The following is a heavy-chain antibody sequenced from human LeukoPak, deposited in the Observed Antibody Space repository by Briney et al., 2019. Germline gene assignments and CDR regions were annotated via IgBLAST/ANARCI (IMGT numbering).Heavy chain of an antibody. CDR3: AIGPRIQLSNDY. J-gene: IGHJ4*02. CDR2: ISYDGSNK. V-gene: IGHV3-30-3*01. D-gene: IGHD5-18*01. Sequence: GGSLRLSCAASGFTFSSYAMHWVRQAPGKGLEWVAVISYDGSNKYYADSVKGRFTISRDNSKNTLYLQMNSLRSEDTAVYYCAIGPRIQLSNDYWGQGTLVTVSS. CDR1: GFTFSSYA.